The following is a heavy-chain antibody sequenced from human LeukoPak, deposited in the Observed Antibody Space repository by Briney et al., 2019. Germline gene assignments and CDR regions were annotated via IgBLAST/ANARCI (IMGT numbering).Heavy chain of an antibody. Sequence: ASVKVSCKASGYTFTSYAMHWVRQAPGQRLEWMGWINAGNGNTKYSQEFQGRVTITRDTSASTAYMELSSLRSEDTAVYYCARESEGASGLYAFDIWGQGTMVTVSS. V-gene: IGHV1-3*01. D-gene: IGHD1-26*01. CDR3: ARESEGASGLYAFDI. CDR1: GYTFTSYA. J-gene: IGHJ3*02. CDR2: INAGNGNT.